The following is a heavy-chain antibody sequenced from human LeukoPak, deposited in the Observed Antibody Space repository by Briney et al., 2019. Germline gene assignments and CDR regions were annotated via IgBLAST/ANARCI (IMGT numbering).Heavy chain of an antibody. J-gene: IGHJ4*02. CDR3: ARVDKYYDFWSGESPHDY. V-gene: IGHV4-38-2*02. Sequence: SETLSLTCTVSGYSISSGYYWGWIRQPPGKGLEWIGSIYHSGSTYYNPSLKSRVTISVDTSKNQFSLKLSSVTAADTAVYYCARVDKYYDFWSGESPHDYWGQGTLVTVSS. CDR1: GYSISSGYY. CDR2: IYHSGST. D-gene: IGHD3-3*01.